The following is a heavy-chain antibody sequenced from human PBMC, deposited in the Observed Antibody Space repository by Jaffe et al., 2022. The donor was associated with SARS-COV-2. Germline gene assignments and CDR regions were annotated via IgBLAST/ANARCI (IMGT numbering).Heavy chain of an antibody. D-gene: IGHD2-15*01. CDR3: ARADRRLPGMDV. CDR1: GGSISSGPYY. CDR2: IYPSGST. V-gene: IGHV4-61*02. J-gene: IGHJ6*02. Sequence: QVQLRGSGPGLVKPSQTLSLTCTVSGGSISSGPYYWSWVRQPAGKGLEWIGRIYPSGSTDYNPSLKSRVTISVDMSKNQFSLQLRSVTAADTAVYHCARADRRLPGMDVWGQGTTVTVS.